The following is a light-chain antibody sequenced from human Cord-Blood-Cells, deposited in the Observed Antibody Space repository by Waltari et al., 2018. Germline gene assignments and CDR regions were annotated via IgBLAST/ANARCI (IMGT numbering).Light chain of an antibody. CDR3: SSYTSSSTFV. J-gene: IGLJ3*02. CDR1: SSDVGGYNY. V-gene: IGLV2-14*01. CDR2: DVS. Sequence: QSALTQPASVSGSPGQSITISCTGTSSDVGGYNYVSWYQQHPGKAPKLMIYDVSKRPSGVSNRFPGSRSGTTASLTISGLQAEYEADYSCSSYTSSSTFVFGGGTKLTVL.